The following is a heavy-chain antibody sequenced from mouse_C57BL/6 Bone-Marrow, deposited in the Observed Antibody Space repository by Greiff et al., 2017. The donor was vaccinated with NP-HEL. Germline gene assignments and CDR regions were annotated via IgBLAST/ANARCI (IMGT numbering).Heavy chain of an antibody. CDR1: GYTFTSYG. V-gene: IGHV1-81*01. Sequence: VKLQESGAELARPGASVKLSCKASGYTFTSYGISWVKQRTGQGLEWIGEIYPRSGNTYYNEKFKGKATLTADKSSSTAYMELRSLTSEDSAVYFCARSIYYGYDVFAYWGQGTLVTVSA. CDR2: IYPRSGNT. J-gene: IGHJ3*01. D-gene: IGHD2-2*01. CDR3: ARSIYYGYDVFAY.